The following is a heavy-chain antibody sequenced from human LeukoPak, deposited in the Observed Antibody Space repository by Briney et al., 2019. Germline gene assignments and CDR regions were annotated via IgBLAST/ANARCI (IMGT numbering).Heavy chain of an antibody. CDR3: VGAYGGDSGWGAFDI. CDR1: GGSISSSSYY. V-gene: IGHV4-39*07. D-gene: IGHD4-23*01. J-gene: IGHJ3*02. Sequence: SETLSLTCTVSGGSISSSSYYWGWIRQPPGKGLEWIGNIFYSGSTYYNPSLKSRVTISVDTSKNQFSLNLRSVTAADTAVYYCVGAYGGDSGWGAFDIWGQGTMVTVSS. CDR2: IFYSGST.